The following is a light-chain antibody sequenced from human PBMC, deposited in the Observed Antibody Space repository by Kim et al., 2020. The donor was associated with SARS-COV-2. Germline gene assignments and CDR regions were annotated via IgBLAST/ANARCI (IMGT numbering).Light chain of an antibody. J-gene: IGKJ4*01. CDR1: QSVSSS. CDR2: DAS. V-gene: IGKV3-15*01. Sequence: EIVMTQSPAPLSVSPGEGATLSCRASQSVSSSLAWYQQKPGQAPRLLIYDASTRATGIPARFSGSGSGTEFTLTISSLQSEDFAVYYCQKYNDWPLLTFGGGTKLEI. CDR3: QKYNDWPLLT.